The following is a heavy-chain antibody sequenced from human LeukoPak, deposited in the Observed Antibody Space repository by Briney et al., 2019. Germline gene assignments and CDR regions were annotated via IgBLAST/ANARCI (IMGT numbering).Heavy chain of an antibody. CDR2: IYYSGST. CDR3: ARGQMGELDY. J-gene: IGHJ4*02. CDR1: GGSISSGGYY. V-gene: IGHV4-31*03. Sequence: PSETLSLTCTVSGGSISSGGYYWSWIRQHPGKGLEWIGYIYYSGSTYYNPSLKSRVTISVDTSKNQFSLKLSSVTAADTAVYYCARGQMGELDYWGQGTLVTVSS. D-gene: IGHD1-26*01.